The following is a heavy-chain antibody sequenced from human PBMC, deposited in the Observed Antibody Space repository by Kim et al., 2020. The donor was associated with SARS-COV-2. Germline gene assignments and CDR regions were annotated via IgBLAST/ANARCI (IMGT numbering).Heavy chain of an antibody. CDR3: ASSATGVINGPLAY. D-gene: IGHD3-3*01. Sequence: ANSVRGRLTISRDNSKKTLYLQMDSLRSEDMAVYYCASSATGVINGPLAYWGQGALVTVSS. J-gene: IGHJ4*02. V-gene: IGHV3-64*01.